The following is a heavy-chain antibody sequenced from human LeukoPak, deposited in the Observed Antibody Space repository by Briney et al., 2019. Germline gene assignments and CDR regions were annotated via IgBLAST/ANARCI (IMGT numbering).Heavy chain of an antibody. CDR2: IRSRRYGGAT. J-gene: IGHJ4*02. Sequence: GGSLRLSCTASGFTFGDYAMSWVRQAPGKGLEWVGFIRSRRYGGATEYAASVKGRFTITRDDSKSVAYLHMNSLKTEDTAVYYCTRDILSGWYDFDFWGQGTLVTVSS. V-gene: IGHV3-49*04. CDR1: GFTFGDYA. CDR3: TRDILSGWYDFDF. D-gene: IGHD6-19*01.